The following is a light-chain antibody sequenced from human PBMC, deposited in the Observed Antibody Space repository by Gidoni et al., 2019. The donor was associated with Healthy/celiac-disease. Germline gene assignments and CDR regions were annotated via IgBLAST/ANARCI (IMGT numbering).Light chain of an antibody. J-gene: IGLJ3*02. V-gene: IGLV1-44*01. CDR2: INN. Sequence: QSVLTQPPSSSGTPGQRVTISCSGSSSNTGSNTVNWYQQLPGTVPKLLIYINNQRPSGVPDLFSGSKSGTSASLAISGLQSEDEADYYCAAWDDSLNWVFGGGTKLTVL. CDR3: AAWDDSLNWV. CDR1: SSNTGSNT.